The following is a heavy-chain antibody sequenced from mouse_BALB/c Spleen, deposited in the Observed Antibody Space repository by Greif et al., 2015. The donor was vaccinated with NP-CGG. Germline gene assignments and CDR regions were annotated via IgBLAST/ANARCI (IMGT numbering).Heavy chain of an antibody. CDR2: INPSTGYT. D-gene: IGHD2-4*01. Sequence: VQLVESGAELAKPGASGKMSCKASGYTFTSYWMHWVKQRPGQGLEWIGYINPSTGYTEYNQKFKDKATLTADKSSSTAYMQLSSLTSEDSAVYYCARDYDYWYFDVWGAGTTVAVSS. V-gene: IGHV1-7*01. CDR3: ARDYDYWYFDV. CDR1: GYTFTSYW. J-gene: IGHJ1*01.